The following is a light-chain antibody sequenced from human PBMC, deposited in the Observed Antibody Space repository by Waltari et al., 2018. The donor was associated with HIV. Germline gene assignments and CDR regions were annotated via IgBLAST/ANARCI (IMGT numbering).Light chain of an antibody. Sequence: EIVLTQSPATLSLSPGERAALSRRTSQSVSNFLAWYQHKSGQAPRLLIFDASNRATGIPARFSGSGSGTDFTLTISSLEPEDFAVYYCQQRSDWRRLTFGGGTKLEIK. CDR1: QSVSNF. CDR3: QQRSDWRRLT. J-gene: IGKJ4*01. CDR2: DAS. V-gene: IGKV3-11*01.